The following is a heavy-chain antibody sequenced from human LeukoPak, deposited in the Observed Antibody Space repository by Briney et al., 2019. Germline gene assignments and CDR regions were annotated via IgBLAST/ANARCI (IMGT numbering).Heavy chain of an antibody. CDR1: GGSISSGSYY. J-gene: IGHJ4*02. Sequence: SETLSLTCTVSGGSISSGSYYWSWIRQPAGKGLEWIGRIYTSGSTNYNPSLESRVTISVDTSKNQFSLKLSSVTAADTAVYYCARDRTKLGITYYFDYWGQGTLVTVSS. D-gene: IGHD7-27*01. CDR2: IYTSGST. V-gene: IGHV4-61*02. CDR3: ARDRTKLGITYYFDY.